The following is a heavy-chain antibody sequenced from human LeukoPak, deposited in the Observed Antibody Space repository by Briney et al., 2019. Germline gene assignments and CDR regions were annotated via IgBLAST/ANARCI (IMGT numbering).Heavy chain of an antibody. J-gene: IGHJ6*03. Sequence: PSETLSLTCAVSGGSISSRNWWSWVRQPPGKGLEWIGEIYHSGSTNYNPSLKSQVTISVDTSKNQFSLKLSSVTAADTAVYYCASCGGDCYRYYYYMDVWGKGTTVTISS. CDR1: GGSISSRNW. D-gene: IGHD2-21*02. V-gene: IGHV4-4*02. CDR3: ASCGGDCYRYYYYMDV. CDR2: IYHSGST.